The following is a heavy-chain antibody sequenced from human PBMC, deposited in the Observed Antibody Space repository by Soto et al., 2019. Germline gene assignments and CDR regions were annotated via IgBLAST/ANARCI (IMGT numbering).Heavy chain of an antibody. D-gene: IGHD6-6*01. V-gene: IGHV1-2*02. CDR1: GNTFIGYY. Sequence: ASVKVSCKASGNTFIGYYIHWVRQAPGQGLEWMGSTNVNNDGTNYAQKFQGRVTMTRDTSTGTVYMELSRLTSDDTAVYYCARDPVPSNWHFNLWGRGTLVTVSS. CDR3: ARDPVPSNWHFNL. J-gene: IGHJ2*01. CDR2: TNVNNDGT.